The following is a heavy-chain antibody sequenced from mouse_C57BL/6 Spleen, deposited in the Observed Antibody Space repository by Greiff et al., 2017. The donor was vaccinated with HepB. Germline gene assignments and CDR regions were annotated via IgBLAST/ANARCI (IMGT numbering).Heavy chain of an antibody. Sequence: EVKLVESGAELVKPGASVKLSCTASGFNIKDYYMHWVKQRTEQGLEWIGRIDPEDGETKYAPKFQGKATITADTSSNTAYLQLSSLTSEDTAFYYCARHYGSSYAMDYWGQGTSVTVSS. V-gene: IGHV14-2*01. D-gene: IGHD1-1*01. CDR1: GFNIKDYY. J-gene: IGHJ4*01. CDR2: IDPEDGET. CDR3: ARHYGSSYAMDY.